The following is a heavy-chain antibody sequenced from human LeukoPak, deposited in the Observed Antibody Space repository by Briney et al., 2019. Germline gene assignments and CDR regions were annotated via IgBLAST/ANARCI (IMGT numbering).Heavy chain of an antibody. CDR2: VIPIFGTA. CDR1: GGTFSSYA. V-gene: IGHV1-69*13. CDR3: AREMYYYDSSGYGDAFDI. J-gene: IGHJ3*02. D-gene: IGHD3-22*01. Sequence: SVKVSCKASGGTFSSYAISWVRQAPGQGLEWMGGVIPIFGTANYAQKFQGRVTITADESTSTAYMELSSLRSEDTAVYYCAREMYYYDSSGYGDAFDIWGQGTMVTVSS.